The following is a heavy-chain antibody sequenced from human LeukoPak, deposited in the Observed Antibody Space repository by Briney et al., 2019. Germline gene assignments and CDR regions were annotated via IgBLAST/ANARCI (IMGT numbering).Heavy chain of an antibody. D-gene: IGHD1-26*01. J-gene: IGHJ4*02. CDR3: ARQQANIVGAAYFDY. V-gene: IGHV4-39*01. CDR2: IYYSGST. Sequence: SETLSLTCTGSGGSISSSSYYWGWIRQPPGKGLEWIGSIYYSGSTNYNPSLKSRVTISVDTSKNQFSLKLSSVTAADTAVYYCARQQANIVGAAYFDYWGQGTLVTVSS. CDR1: GGSISSSSYY.